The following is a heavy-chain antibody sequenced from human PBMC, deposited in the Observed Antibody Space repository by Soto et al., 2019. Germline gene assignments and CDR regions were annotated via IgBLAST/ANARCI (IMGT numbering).Heavy chain of an antibody. D-gene: IGHD6-13*01. Sequence: EVQLVETGGGLIQPGGSLRLSCAASGFTVSSNYMSWVRQAPGKGLEWVSVIYSGGSTYYADSVKGRFTISRDNSKNTLYLQMNSLRAEDTAVYYCARDYRAAAALAFDIWGQGTMVTVSS. J-gene: IGHJ3*02. CDR1: GFTVSSNY. CDR2: IYSGGST. CDR3: ARDYRAAAALAFDI. V-gene: IGHV3-53*02.